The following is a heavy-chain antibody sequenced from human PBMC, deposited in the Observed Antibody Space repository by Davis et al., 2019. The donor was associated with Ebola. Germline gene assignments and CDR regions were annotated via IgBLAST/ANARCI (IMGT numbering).Heavy chain of an antibody. D-gene: IGHD3-10*01. V-gene: IGHV1-18*01. Sequence: ASVKVSCKASGYTFTSSGITWVRQAPGQGLEWMGWISTYNGNTNYAQKLQGRVTMTTDTSTSTAYMELRTLRSDDTAVYYCVTDRGDRFDPWGQGTLVTVSS. J-gene: IGHJ5*02. CDR1: GYTFTSSG. CDR3: VTDRGDRFDP. CDR2: ISTYNGNT.